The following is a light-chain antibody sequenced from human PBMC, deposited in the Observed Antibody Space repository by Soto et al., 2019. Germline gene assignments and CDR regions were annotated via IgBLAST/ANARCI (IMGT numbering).Light chain of an antibody. Sequence: SGWTQSTGTLSLSPGDRATLSCRASQSVSSSYLAWYQQKPGQAPRLLIYGASNRATGIPDRFSGSGSGTDFTLTISRLEPEDFAVYYCQQYDNSPLTFGGGTKVDIK. V-gene: IGKV3-20*01. CDR1: QSVSSSY. CDR2: GAS. CDR3: QQYDNSPLT. J-gene: IGKJ4*01.